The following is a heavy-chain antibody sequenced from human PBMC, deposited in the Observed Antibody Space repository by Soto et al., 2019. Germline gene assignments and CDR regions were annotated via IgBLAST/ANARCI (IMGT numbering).Heavy chain of an antibody. CDR1: GFRFSIYA. CDR3: AKAHCTNAVCSPGYYYMDV. CDR2: ISDNGGST. V-gene: IGHV3-23*01. D-gene: IGHD2-8*01. J-gene: IGHJ6*03. Sequence: PGGSLRLSCAASGFRFSIYAMTWVRQAPGKGLEWVSAISDNGGSTYFADSVKGRFTISRDNSKNTLDLQMNSLRAEDTAVYYCAKAHCTNAVCSPGYYYMDVWGKGTTVTVSS.